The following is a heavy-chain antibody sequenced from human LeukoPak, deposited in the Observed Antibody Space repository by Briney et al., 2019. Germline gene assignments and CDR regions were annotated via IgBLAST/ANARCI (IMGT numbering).Heavy chain of an antibody. Sequence: SETLSLTCAVYGGSFSGYYWSWIRQPPGKGLEWIGEINHSGSTNYNPSLKSRVTISVDTSKNQFSLKLSSVTAADTAVYYCARDSGYSYGYVVMGDYWGQGTLVTVSS. J-gene: IGHJ4*02. CDR2: INHSGST. CDR1: GGSFSGYY. D-gene: IGHD5-18*01. CDR3: ARDSGYSYGYVVMGDY. V-gene: IGHV4-34*01.